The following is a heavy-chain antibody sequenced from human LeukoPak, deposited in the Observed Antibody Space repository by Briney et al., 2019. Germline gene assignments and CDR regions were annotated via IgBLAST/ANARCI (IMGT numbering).Heavy chain of an antibody. V-gene: IGHV4-34*01. CDR2: INHSGST. Sequence: SETLSLTCAVYGGSFSGYYWSWIRQPPGKGLEWIGEINHSGSTNYNPSPKSRVTISVDTSKNQFPLKLSSVTAADTAVYYCARLPMVRGVQRYYYMDVWGKGATVTISS. J-gene: IGHJ6*03. CDR1: GGSFSGYY. D-gene: IGHD3-10*01. CDR3: ARLPMVRGVQRYYYMDV.